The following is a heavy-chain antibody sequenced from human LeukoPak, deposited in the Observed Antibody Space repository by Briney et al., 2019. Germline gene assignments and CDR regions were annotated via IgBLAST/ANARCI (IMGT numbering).Heavy chain of an antibody. CDR2: MNPNSGNT. CDR3: ARVRTPYGSGSYDY. D-gene: IGHD3-10*01. V-gene: IGHV1-8*01. J-gene: IGHJ4*02. CDR1: GYTFTSYD. Sequence: ASVEVSCKASGYTFTSYDINWVRQATGQGLGWMGWMNPNSGNTGYAQKFQGRVTMTRNTSISTAYMELSSLRSEDTAVYYCARVRTPYGSGSYDYWGQGTLVTVSS.